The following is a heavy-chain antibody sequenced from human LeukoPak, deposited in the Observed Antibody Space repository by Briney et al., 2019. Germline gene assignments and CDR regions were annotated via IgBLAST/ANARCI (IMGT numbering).Heavy chain of an antibody. J-gene: IGHJ4*02. CDR2: INPNSGGT. CDR3: ARGGVITFGGVIVPFDY. V-gene: IGHV1-2*04. CDR1: GYTFTGYY. D-gene: IGHD3-16*02. Sequence: ASVTVSCKASGYTFTGYYMHWVRQAPGQGLEGMGWINPNSGGTNYAQKFQGWVTMTRDTSISTAYMELSRLRSDDTAVYYCARGGVITFGGVIVPFDYWGQGTLVTVSS.